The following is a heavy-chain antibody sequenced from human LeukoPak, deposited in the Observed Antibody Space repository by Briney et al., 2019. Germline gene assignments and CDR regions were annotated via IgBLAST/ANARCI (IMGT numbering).Heavy chain of an antibody. V-gene: IGHV1-18*01. D-gene: IGHD6-19*01. CDR2: ISAYNGNT. Sequence: ASVRVSCKASGYTFTGYDISWVRQAPGQGLEWMGWISAYNGNTNYAQKLQGRVTMTTDTSTSTAYMELRSLRSDDTAVYYCARKVGSGWSDYWGQGTLVTVSS. CDR1: GYTFTGYD. J-gene: IGHJ4*02. CDR3: ARKVGSGWSDY.